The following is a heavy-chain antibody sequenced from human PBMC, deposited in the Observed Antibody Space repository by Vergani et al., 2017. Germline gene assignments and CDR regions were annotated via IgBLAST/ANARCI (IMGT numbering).Heavy chain of an antibody. CDR3: ARERXVVPAAMNWNWFDP. V-gene: IGHV1-69*13. J-gene: IGHJ5*02. CDR1: GGTFSSYA. Sequence: QGQLAQSGAEVKKPGSSVKVSCKASGGTFSSYAISWVRQAPGQGLEWMGRIIPIFGTANYAQKFQGRVTITADEATSTAYIELSSLRSEDTAVYYCARERXVVPAAMNWNWFDPWGQGTLVTVSS. D-gene: IGHD2-2*01. CDR2: IIPIFGTA.